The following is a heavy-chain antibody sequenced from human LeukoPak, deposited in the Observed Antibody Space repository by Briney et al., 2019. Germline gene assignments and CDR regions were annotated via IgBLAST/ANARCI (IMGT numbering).Heavy chain of an antibody. CDR2: ISFDGNYK. D-gene: IGHD2-2*01. Sequence: PGKSLRLSCAASGFTFITHAMHWVRQAPGKGLEWVAVISFDGNYKYYADSVKGRFTIPRDDSKNTLYLQMNSLRAEDTAIYYCANGDCSTTTCYGLDSWGQGTRVTVSS. V-gene: IGHV3-30*18. J-gene: IGHJ4*02. CDR1: GFTFITHA. CDR3: ANGDCSTTTCYGLDS.